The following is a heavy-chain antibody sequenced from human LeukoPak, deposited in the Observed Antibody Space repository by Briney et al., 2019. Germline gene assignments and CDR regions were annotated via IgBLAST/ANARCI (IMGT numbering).Heavy chain of an antibody. CDR3: ARDDDYGDSYWYFDL. Sequence: GRSLRLSCAASGFTFSSHGMHWVRQAPGKGLEGVSVIWYDGTNKCYADSVKGRFTICRDNSKNTLYLQMNSLRAEDTAVYYCARDDDYGDSYWYFDLWGRGTLVTVSS. V-gene: IGHV3-33*08. J-gene: IGHJ2*01. D-gene: IGHD4-17*01. CDR1: GFTFSSHG. CDR2: IWYDGTNK.